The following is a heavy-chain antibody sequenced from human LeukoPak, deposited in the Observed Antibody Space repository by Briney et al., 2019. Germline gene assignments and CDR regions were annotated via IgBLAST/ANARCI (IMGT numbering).Heavy chain of an antibody. Sequence: GGSLRLSCAASGFTFSSYSMNWVRQAPGKGLEWVSGSSSIGGRTYYADSVKGRFTISRDNAKNSLYLQMNSLRAEDTAVYYCARDPVLYCGGDCYSNWFDPWGQGTLVTVSS. J-gene: IGHJ5*02. CDR2: SSSIGGRT. CDR3: ARDPVLYCGGDCYSNWFDP. V-gene: IGHV3-21*01. CDR1: GFTFSSYS. D-gene: IGHD2-21*02.